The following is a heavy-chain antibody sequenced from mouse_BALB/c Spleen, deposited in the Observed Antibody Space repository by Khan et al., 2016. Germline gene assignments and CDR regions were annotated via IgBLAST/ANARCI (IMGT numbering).Heavy chain of an antibody. J-gene: IGHJ2*01. V-gene: IGHV3-2*02. CDR1: GYSITSDYA. CDR3: ARDDGYSYYFDC. D-gene: IGHD2-3*01. Sequence: EVQLQESGPGLVKPSQSLSLTCTVTGYSITSDYAWNWIRQFPGNKLEWMGYISYSGSTSYNPSLKSRISITRDTSKNQFFLQLNSVTTEDTATYYCARDDGYSYYFDCWGQGTTLTVSS. CDR2: ISYSGST.